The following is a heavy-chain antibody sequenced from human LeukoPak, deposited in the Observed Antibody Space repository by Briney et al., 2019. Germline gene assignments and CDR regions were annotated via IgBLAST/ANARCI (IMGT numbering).Heavy chain of an antibody. Sequence: PGGSLRLSCVASGFXFSSYEISWVRQAPGKGLEWVSYISSSGTTIYYADSVKGRFTISRDNAKNSLYLQMNSLRAEDTAVYYCARGSSSWTFANYWGQGTLVTVSS. CDR3: ARGSSSWTFANY. J-gene: IGHJ4*02. CDR2: ISSSGTTI. D-gene: IGHD6-13*01. V-gene: IGHV3-48*03. CDR1: GFXFSSYE.